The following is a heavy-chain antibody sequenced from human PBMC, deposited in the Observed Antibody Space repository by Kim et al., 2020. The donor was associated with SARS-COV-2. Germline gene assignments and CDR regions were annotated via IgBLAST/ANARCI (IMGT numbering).Heavy chain of an antibody. V-gene: IGHV4-31*03. J-gene: IGHJ4*02. CDR2: IYYSGSN. D-gene: IGHD5-12*01. Sequence: SETLSLTCTVSGGSISSGGYYWSWIRQHPGKGLEGIVYIYYSGSNYYNPSLKSRVTISVDTSKNQFSLKQSSVTAADTAVYYCARTTGYSGYDFDYWGQGTLVTVSS. CDR1: GGSISSGGYY. CDR3: ARTTGYSGYDFDY.